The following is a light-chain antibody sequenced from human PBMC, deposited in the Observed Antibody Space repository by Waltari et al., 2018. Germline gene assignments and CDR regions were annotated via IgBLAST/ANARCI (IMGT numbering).Light chain of an antibody. Sequence: EIVLTQSPAILSVSPGEGATLSCRASQSVRDNLAWYQHKPAPAPRPLSFGAATRATGFPARFSGSGSGTEFTLTITSLQSEDSAVYFCQQYNGQPLTFGGGTK. CDR1: QSVRDN. J-gene: IGKJ4*01. V-gene: IGKV3-15*01. CDR3: QQYNGQPLT. CDR2: GAA.